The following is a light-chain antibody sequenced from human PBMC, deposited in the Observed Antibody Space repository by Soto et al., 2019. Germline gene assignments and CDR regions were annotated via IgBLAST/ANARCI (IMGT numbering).Light chain of an antibody. CDR3: SSYTSSSTPYV. CDR1: SSDVGGYDY. CDR2: DVS. J-gene: IGLJ1*01. Sequence: QSALAQPRSVSGSPGQSVAISCTGTSSDVGGYDYVSWYQQHPGKAPNVIIFDVSKRPSGVPDRFSGSKSGNTASLTISGLQVEDEADYYCSSYTSSSTPYVFGTGTKVTVL. V-gene: IGLV2-11*01.